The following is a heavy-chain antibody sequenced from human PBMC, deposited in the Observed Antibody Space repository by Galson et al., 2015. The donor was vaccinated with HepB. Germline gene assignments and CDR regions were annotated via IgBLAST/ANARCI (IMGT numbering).Heavy chain of an antibody. CDR3: AGSTGWYRVLDY. J-gene: IGHJ4*02. V-gene: IGHV3-11*01. CDR2: IDSSGDAI. CDR1: GLRFSYYY. D-gene: IGHD6-19*01. Sequence: SLRLSCAASGLRFSYYYMTWIRQAPGKGLEWISYIDSSGDAIYYADSVKGRFAISRDNAENSLYLQMNSLGAEDTAVYYCAGSTGWYRVLDYWGRGTLVTVSA.